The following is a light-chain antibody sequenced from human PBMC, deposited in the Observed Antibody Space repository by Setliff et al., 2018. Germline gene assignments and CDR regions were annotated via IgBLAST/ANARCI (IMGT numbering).Light chain of an antibody. V-gene: IGLV3-9*01. CDR1: NIGTKN. CDR2: NNN. CDR3: QVWDSSTVV. Sequence: SYELTQPLSVSVALGQTARITCGGNNIGTKNVHWYQQKPGQAPVLVIYNNNNRPSGILERFSGSNSGNTATLTISRAQAGDEAGYSCQVWDSSTVVFGGGTRSPS. J-gene: IGLJ2*01.